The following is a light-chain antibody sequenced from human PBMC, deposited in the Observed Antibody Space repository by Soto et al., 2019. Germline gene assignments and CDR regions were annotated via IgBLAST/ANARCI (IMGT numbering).Light chain of an antibody. J-gene: IGKJ1*01. V-gene: IGKV3-11*01. CDR3: QQRSNWPS. CDR1: QSVSSY. Sequence: EIVLTQSPATLSLSPGERATLSCRASQSVSSYLAWYQQKRGQAPRLLIYDASNRATGIPARFSGSGSGTDFTLTISSLEPEDFAVYYCQQRSNWPSFGQGTKVEIK. CDR2: DAS.